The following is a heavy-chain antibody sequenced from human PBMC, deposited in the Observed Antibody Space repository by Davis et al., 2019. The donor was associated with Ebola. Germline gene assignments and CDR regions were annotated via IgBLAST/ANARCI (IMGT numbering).Heavy chain of an antibody. CDR2: INTNTGNP. V-gene: IGHV7-4-1*02. CDR1: GFTLTKYA. D-gene: IGHD6-6*01. CDR3: ARGGAARY. Sequence: AASVKVSCKASGFTLTKYAIHWVRQAPGQGLEWMGWINTNTGNPTYAQGFTGRFVFSLDTSVSTAYLQISSLKAEDTAVYYCARGGAARYWGQGTLVTVSS. J-gene: IGHJ4*02.